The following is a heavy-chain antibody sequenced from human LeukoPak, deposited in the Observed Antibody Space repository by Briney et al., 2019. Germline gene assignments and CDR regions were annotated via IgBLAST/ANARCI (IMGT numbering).Heavy chain of an antibody. V-gene: IGHV3-9*01. D-gene: IGHD4/OR15-4a*01. J-gene: IGHJ4*02. CDR1: GFTFDDYA. CDR2: ISWNSGSI. Sequence: GGSLRLSCAASGFTFDDYAMHWVRQAPGKGLEWVSGISWNSGSIGYADSVKGRFTISRDNAKNSLYLQMNSLRAEDTAVYYCARDPLTYDYWGQGTLVTVSS. CDR3: ARDPLTYDY.